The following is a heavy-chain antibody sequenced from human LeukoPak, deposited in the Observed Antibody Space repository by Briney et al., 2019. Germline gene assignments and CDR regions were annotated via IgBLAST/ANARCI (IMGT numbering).Heavy chain of an antibody. J-gene: IGHJ4*02. CDR1: GGSFSSSSYY. CDR3: ATHIVVVTAIY. CDR2: IYYSGST. Sequence: SETLSLTCTVSGGSFSSSSYYWGWIRQPPGKGLEWIGSIYYSGSTYYNPSLKSRVTISVDTSKNQFSLKLSSVTAADTAVYYCATHIVVVTAIYWGQGTLVTVSS. D-gene: IGHD2-21*02. V-gene: IGHV4-39*01.